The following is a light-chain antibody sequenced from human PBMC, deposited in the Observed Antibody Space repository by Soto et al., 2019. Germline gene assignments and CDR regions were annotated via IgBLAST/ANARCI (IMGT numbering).Light chain of an antibody. J-gene: IGKJ1*01. CDR1: QSVSSSY. V-gene: IGKV3-20*01. Sequence: EIVLTQSPGTLSLSPGERATLSCRASQSVSSSYLAWYQQKPGQAPRLLIYGASSRATGLPDRFSGSGSGTDLTLTISRLEPEDFAVYYCQQYGSAPGTFGQGTKVEIK. CDR3: QQYGSAPGT. CDR2: GAS.